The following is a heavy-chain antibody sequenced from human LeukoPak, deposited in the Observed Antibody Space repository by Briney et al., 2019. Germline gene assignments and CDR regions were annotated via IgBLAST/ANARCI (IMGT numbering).Heavy chain of an antibody. V-gene: IGHV4-61*02. CDR3: ARGPTGIYGSGYDRAKGYYYYYMDV. J-gene: IGHJ6*03. CDR1: GGSISSGSYY. CDR2: IYTSGST. D-gene: IGHD5-12*01. Sequence: PSETLSLTCTVSGGSISSGSYYWSWIRQPAGKGLEWIGRIYTSGSTNYNPSLKSRVTISVDTSKNQFSLKLSSVTAADTAVYYCARGPTGIYGSGYDRAKGYYYYYMDVWGKGTTVTISS.